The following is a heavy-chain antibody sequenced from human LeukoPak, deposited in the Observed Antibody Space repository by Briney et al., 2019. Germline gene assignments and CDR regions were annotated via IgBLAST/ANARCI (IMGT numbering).Heavy chain of an antibody. CDR3: ARGGGLDV. J-gene: IGHJ6*02. CDR2: INHNGNVN. Sequence: GGSLRLSCAASGFTFSSYWMNWARQTPGKGLEWVASINHNGNVNYYVDSVKGRFTISRGNAKNSLYLQMSNLRAEDTAVYFCARGGGLDVWGQGATVTVSS. D-gene: IGHD3-16*01. CDR1: GFTFSSYW. V-gene: IGHV3-7*03.